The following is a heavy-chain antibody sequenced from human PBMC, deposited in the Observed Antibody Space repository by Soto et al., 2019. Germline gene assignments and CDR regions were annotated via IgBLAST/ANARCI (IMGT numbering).Heavy chain of an antibody. D-gene: IGHD4-17*01. CDR3: ARDRDYGGNSPPPNGMDV. CDR2: IYHSGST. CDR1: GGSISSSNW. Sequence: QVQLQESGPGLVKPSGTLSLTCAVSGGSISSSNWWSWVRQPPGEGLEWIGEIYHSGSTNYNPSLKSRVTISVDKSKNQFSLKLSSVTAADTAVYYCARDRDYGGNSPPPNGMDVWGQGTTVTVSS. J-gene: IGHJ6*02. V-gene: IGHV4-4*02.